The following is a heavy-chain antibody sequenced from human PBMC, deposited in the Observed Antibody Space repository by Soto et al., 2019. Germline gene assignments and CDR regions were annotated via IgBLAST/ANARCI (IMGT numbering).Heavy chain of an antibody. Sequence: EVQLLESGGGLVQPGGSLRLSCAASGFTFSSYAMSWVRQAPGKGLEWVSAISGSGGSTYYADSVKGRFTISRDNSKNTLYLQMNSLRAEDTAVYYCAKIGDSSGYYYLYYFDYWGQGTLVTVSS. D-gene: IGHD3-22*01. CDR1: GFTFSSYA. J-gene: IGHJ4*02. CDR3: AKIGDSSGYYYLYYFDY. CDR2: ISGSGGST. V-gene: IGHV3-23*01.